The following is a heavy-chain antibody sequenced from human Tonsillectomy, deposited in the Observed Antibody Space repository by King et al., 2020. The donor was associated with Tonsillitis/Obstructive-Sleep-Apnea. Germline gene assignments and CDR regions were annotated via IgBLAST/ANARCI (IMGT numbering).Heavy chain of an antibody. J-gene: IGHJ4*02. V-gene: IGHV3-53*01. CDR1: GFTVSSNY. CDR3: ARTTGCSSTSCYPLDY. D-gene: IGHD2-2*01. Sequence: VQLVESGGGLIQPGGSLRLSCAASGFTVSSNYMSWVRQAPGKGLEWVSVIYSGGSTYYADSVKGRFTISRDNSKNTLYRQMNSLRAADTAVYYCARTTGCSSTSCYPLDYWGQGTLVTVSS. CDR2: IYSGGST.